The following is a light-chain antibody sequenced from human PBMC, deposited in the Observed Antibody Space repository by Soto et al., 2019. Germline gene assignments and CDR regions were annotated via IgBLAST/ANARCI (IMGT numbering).Light chain of an antibody. CDR2: DVS. Sequence: QSVLTQPRSVSGSPGQSVTISCTGTSTDVGGYNYVSWYQQHSGKVPKLMLYDVSKRPSGVPDRFSRSKSGNTASLTISGLQAEDEADYYCCSYAGRDTLYVFGSGTKLTVL. CDR3: CSYAGRDTLYV. J-gene: IGLJ1*01. V-gene: IGLV2-11*01. CDR1: STDVGGYNY.